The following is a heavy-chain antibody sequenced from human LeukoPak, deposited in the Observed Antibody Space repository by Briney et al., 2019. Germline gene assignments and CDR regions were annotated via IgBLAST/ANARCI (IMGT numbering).Heavy chain of an antibody. CDR1: GYTFTGYY. Sequence: GASVKVSCKASGYTFTGYYIHRVRQAPGQGLEWMGWINPNSGGTNYAQKFQGRVTMTRDTSITTAYMDLSRLQSDDTAVYYCARDRGDYYGSGSYFDYWGQGTLVTVSS. CDR2: INPNSGGT. V-gene: IGHV1-2*02. J-gene: IGHJ4*02. CDR3: ARDRGDYYGSGSYFDY. D-gene: IGHD3-10*01.